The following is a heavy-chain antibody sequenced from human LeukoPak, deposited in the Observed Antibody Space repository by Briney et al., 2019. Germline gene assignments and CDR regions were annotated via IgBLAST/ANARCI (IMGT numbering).Heavy chain of an antibody. D-gene: IGHD3-22*01. J-gene: IGHJ3*01. Sequence: PGGSLRLSCTASGFSLNKHWMHWVRQAPGGGLVWVSRIDPDGDSSDSAGSVRGRFTISRDNARNTLYLQMESLRAEDTAVYYCARPPDSLANAYDVWGQGTMVTVSS. CDR3: ARPPDSLANAYDV. CDR1: GFSLNKHW. V-gene: IGHV3-74*01. CDR2: IDPDGDSS.